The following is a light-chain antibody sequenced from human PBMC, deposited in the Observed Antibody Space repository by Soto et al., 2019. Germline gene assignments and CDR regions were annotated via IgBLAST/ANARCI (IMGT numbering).Light chain of an antibody. V-gene: IGKV3-15*01. J-gene: IGKJ4*01. CDR1: QSVSIN. CDR3: QQCKDWPLT. CDR2: GAS. Sequence: EIVMTQSPATLSVSPGERATLSCRASQSVSINLAWFQRKPDQAPRLLIYGASTRATGIPARFSGSGSGTEFTLTISSLQSEDFAVYYCQQCKDWPLTFGGGTRWIS.